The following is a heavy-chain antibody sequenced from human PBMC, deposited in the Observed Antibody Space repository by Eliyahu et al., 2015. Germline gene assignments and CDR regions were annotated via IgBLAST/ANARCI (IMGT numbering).Heavy chain of an antibody. CDR1: GXSFRXSG. V-gene: IGHV3-30*18. Sequence: QVQLVESGGGVIQPGXSLRLXCAASGXSFRXSGMPWVRQAPGKGLEWLGVTSYDGKDQYYADSXKGRFTISRDNSQNTLYLEMNNLREEDTAVYYCSKANFDLWSGYFYGLDVWGNGTFVTVSA. D-gene: IGHD3-3*01. CDR3: SKANFDLWSGYFYGLDV. J-gene: IGHJ6*04. CDR2: TSYDGKDQ.